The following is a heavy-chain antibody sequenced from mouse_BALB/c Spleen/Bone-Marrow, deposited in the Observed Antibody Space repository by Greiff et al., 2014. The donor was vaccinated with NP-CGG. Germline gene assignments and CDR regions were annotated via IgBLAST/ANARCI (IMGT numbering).Heavy chain of an antibody. CDR3: ARDRGGLLFDY. CDR1: GFTFTDYY. CDR2: IRNKAHSYTT. D-gene: IGHD2-3*01. V-gene: IGHV7-3*02. Sequence: EVKVEESGGGLVQPGGSLRLSCATSGFTFTDYYMNWVRQPPGKALEWLGFIRNKAHSYTTEYSASVKGRFTISRDNSQSILYLQMNTLRAEDSATYYCARDRGGLLFDYWGQGTTLTVSS. J-gene: IGHJ2*01.